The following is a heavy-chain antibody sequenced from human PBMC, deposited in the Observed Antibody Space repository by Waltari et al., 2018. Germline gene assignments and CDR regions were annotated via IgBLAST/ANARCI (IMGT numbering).Heavy chain of an antibody. J-gene: IGHJ4*02. CDR1: GFTFSSYW. CDR2: IKQDGSEK. Sequence: EVQLVESGGGLVQPGGSLRLSCAASGFTFSSYWMSWVRQAPGKGLEWGANIKQDGSEKYYVDSVKGRFTISRDNAKNSLYLQMNSLRAEDTAVYYCARAPRVVAYLYDYWGQGTLVTVSS. V-gene: IGHV3-7*01. D-gene: IGHD2-15*01. CDR3: ARAPRVVAYLYDY.